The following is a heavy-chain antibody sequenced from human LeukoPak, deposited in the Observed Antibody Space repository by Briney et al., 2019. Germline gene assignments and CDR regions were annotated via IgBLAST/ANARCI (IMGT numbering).Heavy chain of an antibody. D-gene: IGHD3-3*01. J-gene: IGHJ3*02. Sequence: SGPTLVKPTQTLTLTCTFSGFSLSTSGVGVGWIRQPPGKALEWLALIYWDDDKRYSPSLKSRLTITKDTSKNQVVLTMTNMDPVDTATYYCAHRTITIFGVVTGGDAFDIWGQGTMVTVSS. CDR1: GFSLSTSGVG. V-gene: IGHV2-5*02. CDR2: IYWDDDK. CDR3: AHRTITIFGVVTGGDAFDI.